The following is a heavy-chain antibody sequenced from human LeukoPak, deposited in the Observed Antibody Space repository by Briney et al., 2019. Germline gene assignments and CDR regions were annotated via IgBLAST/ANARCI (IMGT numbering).Heavy chain of an antibody. D-gene: IGHD3-9*01. Sequence: ASVKVSCKASGHTFTSYGISWVRQAPGQGLEWMGWISAYNGNTNYAQKLQGRVTMTTDTSTSTAYMELRSLRSDDTAVYYCARDILTGYLFDYWGQGTLVTVSS. CDR3: ARDILTGYLFDY. V-gene: IGHV1-18*04. CDR1: GHTFTSYG. J-gene: IGHJ4*02. CDR2: ISAYNGNT.